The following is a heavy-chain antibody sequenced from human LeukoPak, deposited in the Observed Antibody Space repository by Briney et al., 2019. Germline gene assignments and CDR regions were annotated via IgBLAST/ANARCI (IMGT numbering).Heavy chain of an antibody. CDR3: ARDNYVLRFLEWPRSPKSRWFDP. CDR1: GYTFTSYY. J-gene: IGHJ5*02. V-gene: IGHV1-2*02. Sequence: ASVKVSCKASGYTFTSYYMHWVRQAPGQGLEWMGWINPNSGGTNYAQKFQGRVTMTRDTSISTAYMELSRLRSDDTAVYYCARDNYVLRFLEWPRSPKSRWFDPWGQGTLVTVSS. CDR2: INPNSGGT. D-gene: IGHD3-3*01.